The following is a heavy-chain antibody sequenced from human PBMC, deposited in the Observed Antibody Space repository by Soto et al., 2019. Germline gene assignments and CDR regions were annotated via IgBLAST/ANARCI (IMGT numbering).Heavy chain of an antibody. Sequence: SETLSLTCSVSGDSMNNGDYFWTWIRQTPGKGLQWIGYISYSGSTFYNPSLKTRLAMSVDTSMNQFSVRLRSVTAADTAVYYCARDRAHFYESSGRLDLWGQGMLVTVSS. CDR1: GDSMNNGDYF. D-gene: IGHD3-22*01. V-gene: IGHV4-30-4*01. CDR2: ISYSGST. J-gene: IGHJ4*02. CDR3: ARDRAHFYESSGRLDL.